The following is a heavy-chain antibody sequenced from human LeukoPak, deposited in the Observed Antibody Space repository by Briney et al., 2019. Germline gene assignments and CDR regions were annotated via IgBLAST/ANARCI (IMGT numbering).Heavy chain of an antibody. CDR2: IYYTGST. V-gene: IGHV4-31*03. D-gene: IGHD1-1*01. CDR1: GGSISSGGYY. J-gene: IGHJ4*02. CDR3: ARLEAAYYFAY. Sequence: SQTLSLTCTVSGGSISSGGYYWSWIRQHPGKGLEWIGYIYYTGSTTYNPSLKSRVTISLDTSNNQFSLRLTSVTAADTAVYYCARLEAAYYFAYWGQGTLVTVSS.